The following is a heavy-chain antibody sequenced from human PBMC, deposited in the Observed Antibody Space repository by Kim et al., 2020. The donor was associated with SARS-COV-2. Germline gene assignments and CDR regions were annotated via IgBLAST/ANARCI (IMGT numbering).Heavy chain of an antibody. Sequence: GGSLRLSCAASGFTFSSYGMHWVRQAPGKGLEWVAVIWYDGSNKYYADSVKGRFTISRDNSKNTLYLQMNSLRAEDTAVYYCAREGGGSSGFDYWGQGTLVTVSS. CDR2: IWYDGSNK. CDR3: AREGGGSSGFDY. CDR1: GFTFSSYG. D-gene: IGHD6-6*01. J-gene: IGHJ4*02. V-gene: IGHV3-33*01.